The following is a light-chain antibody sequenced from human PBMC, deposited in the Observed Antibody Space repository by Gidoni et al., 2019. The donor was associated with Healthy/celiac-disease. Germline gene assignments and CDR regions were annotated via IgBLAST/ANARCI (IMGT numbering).Light chain of an antibody. V-gene: IGLV2-11*01. CDR3: CSYAGSYTFV. CDR2: DVS. Sequence: QSALTQPRPVSGAPGPPVPIAFTGTSSDVGGYNYVSWYQQNPGKAPKLMIYDVSKRPSGVPDRFSCSKSGNTASLTISGLQAEDEADYYCCSYAGSYTFVFGTGTKVTVL. J-gene: IGLJ1*01. CDR1: SSDVGGYNY.